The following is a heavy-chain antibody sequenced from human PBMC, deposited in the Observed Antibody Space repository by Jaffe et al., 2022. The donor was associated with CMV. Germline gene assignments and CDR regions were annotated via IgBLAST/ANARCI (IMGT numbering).Heavy chain of an antibody. Sequence: QVQLVQSGAEVKKPGASVKVSCKASGYTFTGYYMHWVRQAPGQGLEWMGWINPNSGGTNYAQKFQGWVTMTRDTSISTAYMELSRLRSDDTAVYYCARDRGAYCGGDCLLPYYFDYWGQGTLVTVSS. J-gene: IGHJ4*02. D-gene: IGHD2-21*02. CDR1: GYTFTGYY. V-gene: IGHV1-2*04. CDR2: INPNSGGT. CDR3: ARDRGAYCGGDCLLPYYFDY.